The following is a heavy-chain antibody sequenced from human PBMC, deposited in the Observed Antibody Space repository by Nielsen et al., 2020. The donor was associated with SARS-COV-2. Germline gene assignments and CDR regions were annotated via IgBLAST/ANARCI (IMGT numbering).Heavy chain of an antibody. D-gene: IGHD6-13*01. CDR2: IYYSGST. CDR1: GCSIISYY. Sequence: SETLSLTFTVSGCSIISYYWSWIRQPPGKGLEWIGYIYYSGSTNYNPSLKSRVTISVDTSKNQFSLKLSSVTAADTAVYYCARDRGMYSSPFDYWGQGTLVTVSS. J-gene: IGHJ4*02. CDR3: ARDRGMYSSPFDY. V-gene: IGHV4-59*01.